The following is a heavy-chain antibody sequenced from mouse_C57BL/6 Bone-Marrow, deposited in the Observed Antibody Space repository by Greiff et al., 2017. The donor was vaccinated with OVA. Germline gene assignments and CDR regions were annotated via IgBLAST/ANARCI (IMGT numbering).Heavy chain of an antibody. V-gene: IGHV2-6-1*01. CDR1: GFSLTSYG. CDR2: IWSDGST. CDR3: ARHYGSSSWYFDV. D-gene: IGHD1-1*01. J-gene: IGHJ1*03. Sequence: QVQLQQSGPGLVAPSQSLSITCTVSGFSLTSYGVHWVRQPPGKGLEWLVVIWSDGSTTYNSALKSRLSISKDNSKSHVFLKMNSLQTDDTAMYYCARHYGSSSWYFDVWGTGTTVTVSS.